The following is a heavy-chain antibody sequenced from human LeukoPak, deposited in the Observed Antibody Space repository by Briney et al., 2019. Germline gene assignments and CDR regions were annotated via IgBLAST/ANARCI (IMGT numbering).Heavy chain of an antibody. V-gene: IGHV4-34*01. J-gene: IGHJ5*02. D-gene: IGHD3-10*01. CDR2: INHSGST. CDR1: GGSFSGYY. Sequence: PSETLSLTCAVYGGSFSGYYWSWIRQPPGKGLEWIGEINHSGSTNYNPSLKSRVTISVDTSKNQFSLKLSSVTAADTAVYYCARRRGGYYYGSGSYQKFDPWGQGTLVTVSS. CDR3: ARRRGGYYYGSGSYQKFDP.